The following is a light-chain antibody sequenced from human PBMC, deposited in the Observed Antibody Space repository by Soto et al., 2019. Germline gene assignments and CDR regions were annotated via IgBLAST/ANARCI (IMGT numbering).Light chain of an antibody. Sequence: QSALTQPPSGSGSPGQSVTISCTRTSSDVGGYNYVSWYQQHPGKAPKLMIYEVSKRPSGVPDRFSGSKSGNTASLTVSGLQAEDEADYYCSSYAGSNNYVFGTGTKVTVL. V-gene: IGLV2-8*01. CDR2: EVS. CDR3: SSYAGSNNYV. CDR1: SSDVGGYNY. J-gene: IGLJ1*01.